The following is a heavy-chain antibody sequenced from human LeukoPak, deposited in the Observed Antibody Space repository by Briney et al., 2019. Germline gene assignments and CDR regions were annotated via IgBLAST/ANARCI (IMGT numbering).Heavy chain of an antibody. CDR2: IFTSGRV. D-gene: IGHD3-22*01. J-gene: IGHJ5*02. CDR1: GGSISSYY. Sequence: SEALSLTCTVSGGSISSYYWSWIRQPPGKGLEWIGYIFTSGRVKYNPSLKSRVTISVDRSKNQFSLKLSSVTAADTAVYYCAAALRDYYDSSGAWGQGTLVTVSS. CDR3: AAALRDYYDSSGA. V-gene: IGHV4-4*08.